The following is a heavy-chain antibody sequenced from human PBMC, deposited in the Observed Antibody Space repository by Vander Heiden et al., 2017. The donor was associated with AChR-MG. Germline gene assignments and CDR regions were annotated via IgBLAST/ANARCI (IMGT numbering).Heavy chain of an antibody. V-gene: IGHV1-69*19. J-gene: IGHJ5*02. CDR1: GGSFSTYA. D-gene: IGHD3-22*01. CDR3: ARVLDSHGYGGWFDP. Sequence: QVQLLQSGAETKKPGSSVKVSCKISGGSFSTYAFSWVRQSPGQGLEWMGGFSPVFGSAHYAQKFQGRVTITADEFMSTVFMEVHSLRSEDSAVYYCARVLDSHGYGGWFDPWGQGTVLIVSS. CDR2: FSPVFGSA.